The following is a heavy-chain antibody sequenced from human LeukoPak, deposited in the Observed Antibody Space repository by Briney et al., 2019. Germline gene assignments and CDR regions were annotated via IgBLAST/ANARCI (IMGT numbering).Heavy chain of an antibody. CDR3: ATLYGGGYFDY. CDR2: IYTSGST. Sequence: LETLSLTCTVSGGSISSYYWSWIRQPAGKGLEWIGRIYTSGSTNYNPSLKSRVTISVDKSKNQFSLKQSSVTAADTAVYYCATLYGGGYFDYWGQGTLVTVSS. V-gene: IGHV4-4*07. J-gene: IGHJ4*02. D-gene: IGHD3-10*02. CDR1: GGSISSYY.